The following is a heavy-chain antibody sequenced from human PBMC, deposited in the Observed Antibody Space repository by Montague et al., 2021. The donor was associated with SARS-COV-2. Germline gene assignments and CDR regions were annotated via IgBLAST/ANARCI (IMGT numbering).Heavy chain of an antibody. Sequence: SETLSLTCTVSGDSITSSFWTWVRQPPGKGLEWIGYIYYGGSTNHTPSLKSRVTISVDVSKNQFSLKLSSVTAADTAVYYCAREAFGGAIDHWGQGTLVTVSS. J-gene: IGHJ4*02. CDR3: AREAFGGAIDH. D-gene: IGHD3-16*01. V-gene: IGHV4-59*01. CDR1: GDSITSSF. CDR2: IYYGGST.